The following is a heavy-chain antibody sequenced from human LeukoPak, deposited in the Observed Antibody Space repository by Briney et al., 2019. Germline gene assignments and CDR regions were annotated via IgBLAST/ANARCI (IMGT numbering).Heavy chain of an antibody. Sequence: RASVKVSRKASGYSFTSFGITWVRQAPGQGLEWMGWISAYNGNTNYAQKLQGRVTMTTDTSTSTAYMELRTLRSDDTAVYYCARDSVAVSDTVDYWGQGTLVTVSS. CDR1: GYSFTSFG. CDR3: ARDSVAVSDTVDY. V-gene: IGHV1-18*01. J-gene: IGHJ4*02. CDR2: ISAYNGNT. D-gene: IGHD6-19*01.